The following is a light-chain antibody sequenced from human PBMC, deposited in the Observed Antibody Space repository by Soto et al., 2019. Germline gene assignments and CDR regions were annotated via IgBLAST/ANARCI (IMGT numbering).Light chain of an antibody. CDR1: QSVSSN. V-gene: IGKV3-15*01. J-gene: IGKJ5*01. Sequence: EIVMTQSPATLSVSPGERATLSCRASQSVSSNLAWYQQKPGQAPRLLIYGASTRATGIPARFSGSGSGTEFTLTISSLEPDDFAVYYCQQRSKWPPITFGQGTRLDIK. CDR3: QQRSKWPPIT. CDR2: GAS.